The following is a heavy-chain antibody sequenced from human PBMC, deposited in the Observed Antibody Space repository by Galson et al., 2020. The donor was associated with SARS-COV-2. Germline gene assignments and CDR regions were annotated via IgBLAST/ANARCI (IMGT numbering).Heavy chain of an antibody. Sequence: SETLSLTCTVSGGSISSSSYYWGWIRQPPGKGLEWIGSIYYSGSTYYNPSLKSRVTISVDTSKNQFSLKLSSVTAADTAVYYCARLSTKRGSGWTHYYYYYGMDVWGQGTTVTVSS. D-gene: IGHD6-19*01. CDR2: IYYSGST. J-gene: IGHJ6*02. V-gene: IGHV4-39*01. CDR1: GGSISSSSYY. CDR3: ARLSTKRGSGWTHYYYYYGMDV.